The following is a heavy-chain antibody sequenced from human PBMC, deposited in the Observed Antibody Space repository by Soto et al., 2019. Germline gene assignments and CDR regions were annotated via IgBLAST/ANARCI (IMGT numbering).Heavy chain of an antibody. J-gene: IGHJ4*02. V-gene: IGHV1-3*01. CDR1: GYTFTRYA. CDR2: INAGNGNT. Sequence: QVQLVQSGAEVKKPGASVKVSCKASGYTFTRYAIHWVRQAPGQRLEWMGWINAGNGNTKYSQKFQDRVTITRDTSASTAYMELSSLRSEDTAVYYCARDLGGWPDYWGQGTLFTVSS. D-gene: IGHD6-19*01. CDR3: ARDLGGWPDY.